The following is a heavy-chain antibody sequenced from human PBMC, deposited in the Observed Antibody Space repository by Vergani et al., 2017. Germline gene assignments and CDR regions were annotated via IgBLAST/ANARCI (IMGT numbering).Heavy chain of an antibody. V-gene: IGHV3-21*01. Sequence: EVQLVESGGGLVKPGGSLRLSCAASGFTFSSYSMNWVRQAPGKGLEWVSSISSRSSYIYYADSVKGRFTISRDNAKDSLYLQMNSLRSEDTAVYYCARVDCSGGSCVTRSYYYYYAMDVWGQGTTVTVSS. J-gene: IGHJ6*02. CDR1: GFTFSSYS. D-gene: IGHD2-15*01. CDR2: ISSRSSYI. CDR3: ARVDCSGGSCVTRSYYYYYAMDV.